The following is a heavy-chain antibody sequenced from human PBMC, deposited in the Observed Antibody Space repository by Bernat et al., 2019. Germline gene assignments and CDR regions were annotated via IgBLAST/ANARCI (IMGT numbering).Heavy chain of an antibody. J-gene: IGHJ6*02. CDR1: GYTFTGYY. D-gene: IGHD2-2*01. V-gene: IGHV1-2*04. Sequence: QVQLVQSGAEVKKPGASVKVSCKASGYTFTGYYMHWVRQAPGQGLEWMGWINPNSGGTNYAQKFQGWVTMTRDTSISTAYMELSRLRSDDTAVYYCARDGGVVPDGTLLGRYCYYGMDVWGQGTTVTVSS. CDR3: ARDGGVVPDGTLLGRYCYYGMDV. CDR2: INPNSGGT.